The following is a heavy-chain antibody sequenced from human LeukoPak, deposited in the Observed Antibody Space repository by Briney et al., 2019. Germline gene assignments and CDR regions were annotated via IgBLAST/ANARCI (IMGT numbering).Heavy chain of an antibody. CDR1: GFTFSSFP. CDR3: AKSKDDSGWFDY. CDR2: ISYDGSNK. J-gene: IGHJ4*02. V-gene: IGHV3-30*18. D-gene: IGHD6-19*01. Sequence: GGSLRLSCEASGFTFSSFPMYWVRQAPGKGLEWVAVISYDGSNKYYADSVKGRFTISRDNSKNTLYLQMNSLRAEDTAVYYCAKSKDDSGWFDYWGQGTLVTVSS.